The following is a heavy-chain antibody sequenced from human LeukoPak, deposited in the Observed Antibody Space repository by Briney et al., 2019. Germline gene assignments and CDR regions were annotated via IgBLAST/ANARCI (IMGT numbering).Heavy chain of an antibody. CDR3: ARGGYDFWSGYWVYYFDY. D-gene: IGHD3-3*01. CDR1: GYTFTNYY. Sequence: ASVKVSCKASGYTFTNYYMHWVRQAPGQGLEWMGIINPSGGSTSYAQKFQGRVTMTRDTSTSTVYMELSSLRSEDTAVYYCARGGYDFWSGYWVYYFDYWGQGTLVTVSS. J-gene: IGHJ4*02. V-gene: IGHV1-46*03. CDR2: INPSGGST.